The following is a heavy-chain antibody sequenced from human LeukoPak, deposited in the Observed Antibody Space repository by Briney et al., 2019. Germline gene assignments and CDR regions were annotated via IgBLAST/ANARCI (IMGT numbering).Heavy chain of an antibody. J-gene: IGHJ4*02. CDR3: ARGRLRSPRLDY. CDR2: INHSGST. Sequence: PSETLSLTCAVSGGSISSGGYSWSWIRHPPGKGLEWIGEINHSGSTNYNPSLKSRVTISVDTSKNQFSLKLSSVTAADTAVYYCARGRLRSPRLDYWGQGTLVTVSS. V-gene: IGHV4-34*01. D-gene: IGHD5-12*01. CDR1: GGSISSGGYS.